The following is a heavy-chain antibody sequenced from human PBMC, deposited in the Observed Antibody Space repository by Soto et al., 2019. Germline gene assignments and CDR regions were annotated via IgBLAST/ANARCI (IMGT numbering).Heavy chain of an antibody. CDR1: GGTFSSYA. D-gene: IGHD3-22*01. V-gene: IGHV1-69*01. CDR2: IIPIFGTA. J-gene: IGHJ2*01. Sequence: QVQPVQSGAEVKKPGSSVKVSCKASGGTFSSYAISWVRQAPGQGLEWMGGIIPIFGTANYAQKFQGRVTITADESTSTAYMELSSLRSEDTAVYYCARDPLQEEDYYDSRETYAGYFDLWGRGTLVTVSS. CDR3: ARDPLQEEDYYDSRETYAGYFDL.